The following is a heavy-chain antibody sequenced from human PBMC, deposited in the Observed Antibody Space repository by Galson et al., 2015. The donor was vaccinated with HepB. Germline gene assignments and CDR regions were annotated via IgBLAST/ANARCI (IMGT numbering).Heavy chain of an antibody. V-gene: IGHV2-70*01. CDR2: IDWDDE. J-gene: IGHJ3*01. CDR3: ARIVSYCSDDTCFPVGPFDV. CDR1: GFSLNTSGMC. Sequence: PALVKPTQTLTLTCTFSGFSLNTSGMCVSWIRQPPGKALEWLALIDWDDEYYTTSLKTRLTVSKDTSKNQVVLTMTNMDPVDTATYYCARIVSYCSDDTCFPVGPFDVWGQGATVTVAS. D-gene: IGHD2-15*01.